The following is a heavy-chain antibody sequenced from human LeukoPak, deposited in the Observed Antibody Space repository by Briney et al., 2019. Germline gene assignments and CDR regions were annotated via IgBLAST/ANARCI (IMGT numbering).Heavy chain of an antibody. CDR3: ARDRRVAAQTGVFNWFDP. D-gene: IGHD6-13*01. Sequence: SETLSLTCTVSGGSISNHYWSWIRQPPGKGLEWIGYIYYSGSTNYNPSLKSRVTISVDTSKNQFSLKLSSVTAADMAVYYCARDRRVAAQTGVFNWFDPWGQGTLVTVSS. J-gene: IGHJ5*02. CDR1: GGSISNHY. V-gene: IGHV4-59*11. CDR2: IYYSGST.